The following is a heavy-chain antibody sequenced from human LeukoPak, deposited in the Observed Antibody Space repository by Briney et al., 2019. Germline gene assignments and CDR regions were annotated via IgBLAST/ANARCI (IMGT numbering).Heavy chain of an antibody. D-gene: IGHD2-2*01. Sequence: PSETLSLTCTVSGGSISSYYWSWIRQPAGKGLEWIGRIYTSGSTNYNPSLKSRVTMSVDTSKNQFSLKLSSVTAADTAVYYCARGRHRVGYQLPKRHYGMDVWGQGTTVTVSS. CDR1: GGSISSYY. CDR3: ARGRHRVGYQLPKRHYGMDV. CDR2: IYTSGST. V-gene: IGHV4-4*07. J-gene: IGHJ6*02.